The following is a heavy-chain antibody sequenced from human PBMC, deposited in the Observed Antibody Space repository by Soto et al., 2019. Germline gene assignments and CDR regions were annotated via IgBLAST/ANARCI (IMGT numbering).Heavy chain of an antibody. J-gene: IGHJ4*02. Sequence: PSETLSLTCTVSGGSISSYYWSWIRQPPGKGLEWIGYIYYSGSTNYNPSLKSRVTISVDTSKNQFSLKLSSVTAADTAVYYCATFGNEAFDYWGQGTLVTVSS. D-gene: IGHD1-1*01. V-gene: IGHV4-59*01. CDR3: ATFGNEAFDY. CDR1: GGSISSYY. CDR2: IYYSGST.